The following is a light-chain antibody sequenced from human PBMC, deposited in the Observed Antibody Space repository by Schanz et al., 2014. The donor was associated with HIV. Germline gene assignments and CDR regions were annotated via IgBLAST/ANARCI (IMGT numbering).Light chain of an antibody. J-gene: IGLJ3*02. CDR1: STDVGNYNY. CDR3: SSYGGGGTLL. CDR2: DVT. V-gene: IGLV2-8*01. Sequence: QSALTQPPSASGSPGQSVTISCTGTSTDVGNYNYVSWYQHYPGKAPKLMIYDVTKRPSGVPARFSGSKSGNTASLTGSGLQADDEADYYCSSYGGGGTLLFGGGTKLTVL.